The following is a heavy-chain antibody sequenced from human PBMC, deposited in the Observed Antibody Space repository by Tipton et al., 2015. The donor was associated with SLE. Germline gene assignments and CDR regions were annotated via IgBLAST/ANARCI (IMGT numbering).Heavy chain of an antibody. CDR2: ISAYNGNT. D-gene: IGHD4-11*01. CDR1: GYTFTSHG. V-gene: IGHV1-18*01. CDR3: ARDQGPVTHDTLDI. Sequence: QSGAEVKKPGASVKVSCKASGYTFTSHGISWVRQAPGQGLEWMGWISAYNGNTNYAQKFQGRVAMTTDTSTSTAYLELRSLRSDDTAVYYCARDQGPVTHDTLDIWGQGTVVAVSS. J-gene: IGHJ3*02.